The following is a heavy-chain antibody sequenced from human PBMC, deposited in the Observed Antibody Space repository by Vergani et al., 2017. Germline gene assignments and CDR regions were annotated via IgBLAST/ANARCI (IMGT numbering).Heavy chain of an antibody. CDR1: GFTVSSNY. D-gene: IGHD3-22*01. J-gene: IGHJ4*02. V-gene: IGHV3-53*02. CDR3: ARGYYYDSSGYPPAASYYFDY. Sequence: EVQLVETGGGLIQPGGSLRLSCAASGFTVSSNYMSWVRQAPGKGLEWVSVIYSGGSTYYADSVKGRFTISRDNSRNTLYLQMNSLRAEDTAVYYCARGYYYDSSGYPPAASYYFDYWGQGTLVTVSS. CDR2: IYSGGST.